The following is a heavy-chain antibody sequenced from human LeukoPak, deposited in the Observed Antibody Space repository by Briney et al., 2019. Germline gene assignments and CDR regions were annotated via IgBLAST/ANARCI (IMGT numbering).Heavy chain of an antibody. CDR1: GYSFTSYW. V-gene: IGHV5-51*01. J-gene: IGHJ6*02. CDR3: ARLSGSYYSYYYYGMDV. D-gene: IGHD1-26*01. Sequence: GESLKISCKGSGYSFTSYWTGWVRQMPGKGLEWMGIIYPGDSDTRYSPSFQGQVTISADKSISTAYLQWSSLKASDTAMYYCARLSGSYYSYYYYGMDVWGQGTTVTVSS. CDR2: IYPGDSDT.